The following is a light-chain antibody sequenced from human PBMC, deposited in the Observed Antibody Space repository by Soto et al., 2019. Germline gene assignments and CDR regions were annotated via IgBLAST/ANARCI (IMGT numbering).Light chain of an antibody. J-gene: IGKJ1*01. CDR3: QQFTFSLWT. CDR1: QSVYNY. Sequence: EVVLTQSPGTLSLSPGESATLSCRASQSVYNYLAWYQQKPGQAPRLLIYGASTRATDIPDRFIASGSGTDFTLTIRRLEPEDFAVYYCQQFTFSLWTFGQGTRVEIK. V-gene: IGKV3-20*01. CDR2: GAS.